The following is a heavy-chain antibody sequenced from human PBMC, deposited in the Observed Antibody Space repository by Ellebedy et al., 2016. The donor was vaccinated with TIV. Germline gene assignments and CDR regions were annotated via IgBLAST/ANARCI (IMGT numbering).Heavy chain of an antibody. D-gene: IGHD5-18*01. CDR3: ARDSTAMVGGFDY. J-gene: IGHJ4*02. CDR1: GYSISSGYY. V-gene: IGHV4-38-2*02. CDR2: IYHSGST. Sequence: MPSETLSLTCTVSGYSISSGYYWGWIRQPPGKGLEWIGSIYHSGSTYYNPSLKSRVTISVDTSKNQFSLKLSSVTAANTAVYYCARDSTAMVGGFDYWGQGTLVTVSS.